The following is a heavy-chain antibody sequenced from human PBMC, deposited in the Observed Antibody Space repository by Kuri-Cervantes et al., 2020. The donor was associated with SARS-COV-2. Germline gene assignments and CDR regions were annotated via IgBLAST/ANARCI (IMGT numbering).Heavy chain of an antibody. V-gene: IGHV1-69*05. CDR3: ARNAYYDFWSGYYPFDY. CDR2: IIPIFGTA. J-gene: IGHJ4*02. Sequence: SVKVSCKASGGTFSSYAISWVRQAPGQGLEWMGGIIPIFGTANYAQKFQGRVTITTDTSTSTAYMELRSLRSDDTAVYYCARNAYYDFWSGYYPFDYWGQGTLVTVSS. CDR1: GGTFSSYA. D-gene: IGHD3-3*01.